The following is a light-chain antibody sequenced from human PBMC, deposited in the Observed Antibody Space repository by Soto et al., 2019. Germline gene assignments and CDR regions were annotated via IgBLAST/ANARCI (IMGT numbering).Light chain of an antibody. J-gene: IGKJ1*01. CDR3: QQYGSSPWT. V-gene: IGKV3-20*01. CDR2: GAS. CDR1: QSVGSAY. Sequence: EMLLTQSPSTLSLSQGERATLSCRASQSVGSAYVGWYQQKPGQAPRLLIYGASSRATGIPDRFSGSGSGTDFTLTISRLEPEDFAVYYCQQYGSSPWTFGQGTKVHIK.